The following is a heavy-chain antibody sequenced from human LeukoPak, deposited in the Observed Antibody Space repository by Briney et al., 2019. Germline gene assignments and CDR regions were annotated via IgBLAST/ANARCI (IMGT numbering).Heavy chain of an antibody. J-gene: IGHJ4*02. CDR1: GYTFTACY. CDR2: INLNSGDT. Sequence: ASVKVSCKASGYTFTACYIHWVRQAPGQGLEWMGWINLNSGDTKYSQEFQGRVTMTRDTSISTTYMELSGLTSDDTVVYYCARGYYDSGGPRLDSWGQGTLVTVSS. V-gene: IGHV1-2*02. CDR3: ARGYYDSGGPRLDS. D-gene: IGHD3-22*01.